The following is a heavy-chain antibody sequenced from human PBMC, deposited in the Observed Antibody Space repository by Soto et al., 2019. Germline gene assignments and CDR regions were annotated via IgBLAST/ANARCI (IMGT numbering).Heavy chain of an antibody. CDR3: AKYVTPCSGGSCYRNFDY. Sequence: EVQLLGSGGGLVQPGGSLRLSCAASGFTFSSYPMSWVRQAPGKGLEWVSAIGAGADTTYYADSVKGRFTISRDNYKNTLYLQMTSLRADDTAVYYCAKYVTPCSGGSCYRNFDYWGQGTLVTVSS. V-gene: IGHV3-23*01. CDR2: IGAGADTT. CDR1: GFTFSSYP. D-gene: IGHD2-15*01. J-gene: IGHJ4*02.